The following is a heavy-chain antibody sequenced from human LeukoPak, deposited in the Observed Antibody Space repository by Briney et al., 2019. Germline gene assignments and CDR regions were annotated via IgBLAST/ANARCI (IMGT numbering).Heavy chain of an antibody. V-gene: IGHV3-7*01. CDR3: ARGKYDSSGYPLLGFDY. D-gene: IGHD3-22*01. J-gene: IGHJ4*02. CDR2: IKQDGSEK. CDR1: GLTFNNYW. Sequence: GGSLRLSCAASGLTFNNYWMNWVRQAPGKGLEWVANIKQDGSEKKYVDSVKGRFTISRDNAKKSLYLQMNSLRAEDTAVYYCARGKYDSSGYPLLGFDYWGQGTLVTVSS.